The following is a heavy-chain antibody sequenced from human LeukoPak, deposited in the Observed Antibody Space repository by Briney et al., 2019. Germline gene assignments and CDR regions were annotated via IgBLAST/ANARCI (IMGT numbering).Heavy chain of an antibody. Sequence: SETLSLTCTVSGGSVSSGGYYWSWIRQPPGQGLEWIGYIYYSGTTTYNPALNSRVTISVDTSKNKFSLKLSSVTAADTAVYYCARVPISTSARGYFDYWGQGTLVTVSS. J-gene: IGHJ4*02. CDR3: ARVPISTSARGYFDY. CDR2: IYYSGTT. CDR1: GGSVSSGGYY. V-gene: IGHV4-61*08. D-gene: IGHD3-10*01.